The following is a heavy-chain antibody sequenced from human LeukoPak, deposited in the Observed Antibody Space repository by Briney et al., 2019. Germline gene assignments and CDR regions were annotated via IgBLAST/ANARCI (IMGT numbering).Heavy chain of an antibody. CDR3: AYQVYSGVWHPFAY. CDR1: GFSLSTAGLG. CDR2: HDWNDNK. J-gene: IGHJ4*02. V-gene: IGHV2-5*01. D-gene: IGHD6-25*01. Sequence: SGPPLLEPTQTLTLTCTFLGFSLSTAGLGVGWLRQPPGSTPEWLAHHDWNDNKFYSPSLQSRLTITNDTYNTQVALTMTDVDPVDTATYYCAYQVYSGVWHPFAYWGQGTLVTVAS.